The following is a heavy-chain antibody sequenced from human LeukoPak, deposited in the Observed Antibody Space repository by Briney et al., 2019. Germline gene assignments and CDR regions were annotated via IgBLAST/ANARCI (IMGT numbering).Heavy chain of an antibody. Sequence: ETLSLTCTVSGGSISSYYWTWVRQAPGKGLEWVSAISGSGYSTYYADSVKGRFTISRDNSKNTLYLQMNSLRAEDTALYFCAQWSRYFDYWGQGTLVTVSS. CDR1: GGSISSYY. J-gene: IGHJ4*02. D-gene: IGHD1-26*01. CDR2: ISGSGYST. CDR3: AQWSRYFDY. V-gene: IGHV3-23*01.